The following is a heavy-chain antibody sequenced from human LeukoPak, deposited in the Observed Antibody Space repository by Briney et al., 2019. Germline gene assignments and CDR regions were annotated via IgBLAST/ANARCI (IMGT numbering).Heavy chain of an antibody. D-gene: IGHD3/OR15-3a*01. CDR3: ARQTGSGLFILP. Sequence: SETLSLTCTVSGVSISSSNAYWGWIRQPPGKGLEWIGSIYYSGNTYYNASLKSQVSISIDTSKNQFSLRLTSVTAADTAVYYCARQTGSGLFILPGGQGTLVTVSS. V-gene: IGHV4-39*01. CDR1: GVSISSSNAY. J-gene: IGHJ4*02. CDR2: IYYSGNT.